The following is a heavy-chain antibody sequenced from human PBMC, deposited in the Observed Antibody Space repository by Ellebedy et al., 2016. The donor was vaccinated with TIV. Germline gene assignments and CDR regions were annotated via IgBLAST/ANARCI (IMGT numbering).Heavy chain of an antibody. CDR2: IYFGGST. Sequence: SETLSLTCTVSGGPISSKNSSWDWIRQSPGKGLEWIGDIYFGGSTYYNPSLKSRVTISVDTSKNQFSLKLSSVTAADTAVYYCARSLLIFTFDKCYFDLWGRGTLVTVSS. J-gene: IGHJ2*01. D-gene: IGHD3/OR15-3a*01. CDR3: ARSLLIFTFDKCYFDL. CDR1: GGPISSKNSS. V-gene: IGHV4-39*01.